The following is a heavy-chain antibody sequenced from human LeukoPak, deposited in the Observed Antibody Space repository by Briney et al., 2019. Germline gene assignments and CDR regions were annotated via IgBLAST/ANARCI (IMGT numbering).Heavy chain of an antibody. CDR3: ARAFSSAHGHDAFDI. J-gene: IGHJ3*02. CDR1: GGSISSYY. CDR2: IYYSGST. Sequence: SSETLSLTCTVSGGSISSYYWSWIRQPPGKGLEWIGYIYYSGSTNYNPSLKSRVTISVDTSKNQFSLKLSSVTAADTAAYYCARAFSSAHGHDAFDIWGQGTMVTVSP. D-gene: IGHD3-10*01. V-gene: IGHV4-59*01.